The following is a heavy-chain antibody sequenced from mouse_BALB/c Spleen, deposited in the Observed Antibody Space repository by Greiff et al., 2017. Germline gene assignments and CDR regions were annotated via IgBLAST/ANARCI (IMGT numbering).Heavy chain of an antibody. CDR3: ALSYYYVDY. CDR2: ISYSGST. D-gene: IGHD1-1*01. CDR1: GYSITSDYA. J-gene: IGHJ2*01. Sequence: VQLKESGPGLVKPSQSLSLTCTVTGYSITSDYAWNWIRQFPGNKLEWMGYISYSGSTSYNPSLKSRISITRDTSKNQFFLQLNSVTTEDTATYYCALSYYYVDYWGQGTTLTVSS. V-gene: IGHV3-2*02.